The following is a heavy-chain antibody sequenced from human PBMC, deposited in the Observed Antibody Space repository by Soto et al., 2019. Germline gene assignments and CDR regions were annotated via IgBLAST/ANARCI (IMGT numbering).Heavy chain of an antibody. D-gene: IGHD3-3*01. J-gene: IGHJ4*02. CDR2: ISASGSNT. CDR3: ADGGEWSFNFEY. V-gene: IGHV3-23*01. CDR1: GFTFSSYA. Sequence: EVQLLESGGGLVQSGGSLRLSCAASGFTFSSYAMSWVRQAPGKGLEWVSGISASGSNTYYADSVKGRFTISRDNPKNTLYLQMNNLRVEDKAVYYCADGGEWSFNFEYWGQGTLVTVFS.